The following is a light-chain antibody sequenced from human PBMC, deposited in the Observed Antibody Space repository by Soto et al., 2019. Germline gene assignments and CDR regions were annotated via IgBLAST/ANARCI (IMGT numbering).Light chain of an antibody. Sequence: EIVMTQSPASLSVSPGDGATLSCRASQSVASNVAWYQQRPGQGPRLLIHGASTRAVGVPARFSGSGSGTDFTLTISSLQSEDFAVYYCQQYHIWPPQYTFGQGTKLQIK. V-gene: IGKV3-15*01. CDR3: QQYHIWPPQYT. J-gene: IGKJ2*01. CDR2: GAS. CDR1: QSVASN.